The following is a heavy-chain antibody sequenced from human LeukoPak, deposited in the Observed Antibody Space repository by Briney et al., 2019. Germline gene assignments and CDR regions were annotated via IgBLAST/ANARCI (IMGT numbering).Heavy chain of an antibody. CDR1: GYTFTSYY. CDR2: INPSDGST. Sequence: ASVKVSCKASGYTFTSYYMHWVRQAPGQGLEWMGIINPSDGSTRYAQKFQGRVTMTRDTSTSTVYMELSSLRSEDTAVYYCARAAAAGNYYYYYGMDVWGQGTTVTVSS. CDR3: ARAAAAGNYYYYYGMDV. J-gene: IGHJ6*02. D-gene: IGHD6-13*01. V-gene: IGHV1-46*01.